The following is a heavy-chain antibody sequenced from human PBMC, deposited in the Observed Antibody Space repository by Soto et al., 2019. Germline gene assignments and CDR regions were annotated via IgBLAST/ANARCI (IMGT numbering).Heavy chain of an antibody. CDR3: ARGIDYRDYAVDY. D-gene: IGHD4-17*01. CDR1: GCTFSSYG. V-gene: IGHV3-33*01. J-gene: IGHJ4*02. CDR2: IWYDGSNK. Sequence: QVQVVESGGGVVQPGRSLRLSCVASGCTFSSYGMHWVRQAPGKGLEWVAVIWYDGSNKYYGDSVKGRFTISRDNSKNTVYLQMNSLRAEDTGVYYCARGIDYRDYAVDYWGQGILVTVSS.